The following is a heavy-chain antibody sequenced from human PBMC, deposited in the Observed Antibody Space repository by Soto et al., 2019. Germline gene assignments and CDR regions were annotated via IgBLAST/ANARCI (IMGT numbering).Heavy chain of an antibody. CDR2: ISVSGDNI. Sequence: LRRSCLASGFSLNSFNMNWIRRAPRTGPERVASISVSGDNIYYGDSMQGRFTISRDNSKRSVFLDLNSLRVEDTAVYYCARDLGFLKSMFDYWGQGTLVTVSS. CDR3: ARDLGFLKSMFDY. J-gene: IGHJ4*02. V-gene: IGHV3-21*01. D-gene: IGHD2-8*01. CDR1: GFSLNSFN.